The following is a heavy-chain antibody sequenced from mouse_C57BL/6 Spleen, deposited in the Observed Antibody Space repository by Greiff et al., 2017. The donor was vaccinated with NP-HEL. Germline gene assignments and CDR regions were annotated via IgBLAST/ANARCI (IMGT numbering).Heavy chain of an antibody. Sequence: EVQLQQSGPELVKPGASVKISCKASGYTFTDYYMNWVKQSHGKSLEWIGDINPNNGGTSYNQKFKGKATLTVDKSSSTAYMELRSLTSEDSAVYYCARRDPFYYFDYWGQGTTLTVSS. D-gene: IGHD3-3*01. CDR2: INPNNGGT. CDR3: ARRDPFYYFDY. J-gene: IGHJ2*01. V-gene: IGHV1-26*01. CDR1: GYTFTDYY.